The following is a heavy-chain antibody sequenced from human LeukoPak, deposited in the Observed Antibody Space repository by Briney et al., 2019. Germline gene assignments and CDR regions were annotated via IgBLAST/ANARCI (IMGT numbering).Heavy chain of an antibody. Sequence: GRSLRLSCAASGFTFDDYAMHWVRQAPGKGLEWVSGISWNSGSIGYADSVKGRFTISRDNAKNSLYLQMNGLRAEDTALYYCAKDGSYDFWSGYYLNWGQGTLVTVSS. V-gene: IGHV3-9*01. CDR1: GFTFDDYA. CDR2: ISWNSGSI. CDR3: AKDGSYDFWSGYYLN. D-gene: IGHD3-3*01. J-gene: IGHJ4*02.